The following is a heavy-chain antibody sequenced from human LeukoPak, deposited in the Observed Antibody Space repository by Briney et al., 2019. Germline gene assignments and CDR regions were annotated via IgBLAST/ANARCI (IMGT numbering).Heavy chain of an antibody. D-gene: IGHD2-21*02. Sequence: GGSLRLSCAASGFTFSSYAMSWVRQAPGKGLEWVSAISGSGGSTYYADSVKGRFTISRDNSKNTLYLQMNSLRAEDTAVYYCAKVPAYCGGHCHLYFDYWGQGTLVTVSS. J-gene: IGHJ4*02. CDR1: GFTFSSYA. V-gene: IGHV3-23*01. CDR3: AKVPAYCGGHCHLYFDY. CDR2: ISGSGGST.